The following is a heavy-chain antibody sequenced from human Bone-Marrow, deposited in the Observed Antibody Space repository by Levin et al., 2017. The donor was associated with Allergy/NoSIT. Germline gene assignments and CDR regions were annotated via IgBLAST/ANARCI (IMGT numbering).Heavy chain of an antibody. Sequence: PGGSLRLSCTVSGDSISRNIYYWGRIRQPPGKGLEWIGSVFYTGSTYYNPSFKNRVTMSVDTSQNQFSLKLNSVTAADTAVYYCAREGTRSSSWHYSWGQGTLVTVSS. V-gene: IGHV4-39*02. J-gene: IGHJ4*02. CDR3: AREGTRSSSWHYS. D-gene: IGHD6-13*01. CDR1: GDSISRNIYY. CDR2: VFYTGST.